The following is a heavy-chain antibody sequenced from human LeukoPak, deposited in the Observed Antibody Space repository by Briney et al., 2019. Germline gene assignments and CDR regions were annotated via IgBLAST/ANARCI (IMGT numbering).Heavy chain of an antibody. CDR2: MNPNSGNT. V-gene: IGHV1-8*01. D-gene: IGHD2-15*01. J-gene: IGHJ4*02. Sequence: ASVKVSCKASGYTFTSYDINWVRQATGQGLEWMGWMNPNSGNTGYAQKFQGRVTMTRNTSISTAYMELSSLRSEDTAVYYCARASIVVVVAAAVVFDYWGQGTLVTVPS. CDR1: GYTFTSYD. CDR3: ARASIVVVVAAAVVFDY.